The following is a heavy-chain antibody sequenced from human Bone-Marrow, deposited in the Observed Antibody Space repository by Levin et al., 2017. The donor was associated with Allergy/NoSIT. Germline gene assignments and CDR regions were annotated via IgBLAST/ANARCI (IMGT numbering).Heavy chain of an antibody. CDR3: ARGSEEVAASFQH. J-gene: IGHJ1*01. CDR1: GFTFSSYS. V-gene: IGHV3-21*01. CDR2: ISSSSSYI. D-gene: IGHD2-15*01. Sequence: GESLKISCAASGFTFSSYSMNWVRQAPGKGLEWVSSISSSSSYIYYADSVKGRFTISRDNAKNSLYLQMNSLRAEDTAVYYCARGSEEVAASFQHWGQGTLVTVSS.